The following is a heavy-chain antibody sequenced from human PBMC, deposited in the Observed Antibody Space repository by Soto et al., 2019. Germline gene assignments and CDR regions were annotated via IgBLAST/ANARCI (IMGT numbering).Heavy chain of an antibody. Sequence: GGSLRLSCAASGFTFSNYGMHWVRQAPGKGLEWVAVTSYDGSNKYYADSVKGRFTISRDNSKNTVYLQMNSLRAEDTAVYYCAKARTYYDFWSGYFDYWGQGTLVNVSS. CDR1: GFTFSNYG. D-gene: IGHD3-3*01. CDR2: TSYDGSNK. V-gene: IGHV3-30*18. CDR3: AKARTYYDFWSGYFDY. J-gene: IGHJ4*02.